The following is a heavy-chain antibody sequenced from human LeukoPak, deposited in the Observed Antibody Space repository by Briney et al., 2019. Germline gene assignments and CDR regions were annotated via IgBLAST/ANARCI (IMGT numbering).Heavy chain of an antibody. V-gene: IGHV3-21*04. J-gene: IGHJ6*03. CDR1: GFTFSSYS. D-gene: IGHD6-6*01. CDR3: ARVQLVDYYYYSYMDV. CDR2: ISSSSSYI. Sequence: GGSLRLSCAASGFTFSSYSMNWVRQAPGEGLECVSSISSSSSYIYYADSVKGRFTISRDNAKNSLYLQMNSLRAEDTALYYCARVQLVDYYYYSYMDVWGKGTTVTVSS.